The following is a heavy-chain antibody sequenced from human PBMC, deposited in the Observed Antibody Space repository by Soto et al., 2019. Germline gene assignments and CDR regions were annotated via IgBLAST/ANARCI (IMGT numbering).Heavy chain of an antibody. CDR3: ARDRPHNWFDP. Sequence: EVQLVESGGGLVQPGGSLSLSCAASGFTISNYWMHWVRQSPGKGLVWVAGIDSYGGYSRYADSVRGRFTISRDNGKNSLYLQMNSLRHEDTAVYYCARDRPHNWFDPWGQGALVTV. V-gene: IGHV3-74*01. CDR2: IDSYGGYS. CDR1: GFTISNYW. J-gene: IGHJ5*02.